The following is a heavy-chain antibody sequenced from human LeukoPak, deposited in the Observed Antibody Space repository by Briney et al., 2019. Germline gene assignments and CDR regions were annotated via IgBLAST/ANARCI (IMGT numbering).Heavy chain of an antibody. V-gene: IGHV4-59*12. CDR2: IYYSGTT. J-gene: IGHJ4*02. CDR3: ARSSWGGSPASGY. Sequence: SETLSPTCTVSGGSISTYYWNWIRQPPGKGLEWIGYIYYSGTTNYNPSLKSRVTISVDKSKNQFSLKLSSVTAADTAVYYCARSSWGGSPASGYWGQGTLVTVSS. CDR1: GGSISTYY. D-gene: IGHD3-16*01.